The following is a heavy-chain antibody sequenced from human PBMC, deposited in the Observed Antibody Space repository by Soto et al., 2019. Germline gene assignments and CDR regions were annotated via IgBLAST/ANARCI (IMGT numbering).Heavy chain of an antibody. CDR2: IYHSGTT. D-gene: IGHD2-8*02. Sequence: PSETLSLTCAVSGDSISRGYHWAWIRQPPGKGLEWVASIYHSGTTYYNPSLTSRVTISVDTSKNQFSLKLSSVTHADSAVYYCARTRTVGYYPYLGQGILVTVAS. V-gene: IGHV4-38-2*01. CDR1: GDSISRGYH. J-gene: IGHJ4*02. CDR3: ARTRTVGYYPY.